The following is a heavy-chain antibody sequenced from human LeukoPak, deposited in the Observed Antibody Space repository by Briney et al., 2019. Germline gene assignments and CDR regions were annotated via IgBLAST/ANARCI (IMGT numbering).Heavy chain of an antibody. CDR3: ARYISSWYDY. CDR2: ISNNGGAT. J-gene: IGHJ4*02. V-gene: IGHV3-64*02. D-gene: IGHD6-13*01. CDR1: GFTFSHYA. Sequence: GGSLRLSCAASGFTFSHYAMHWVRQAPGKGLEYVSAISNNGGATYYADSVKGRFTISRDNSKNTLFLQMGSLRAEDMAVYYCARYISSWYDYWGQGTLVTVSS.